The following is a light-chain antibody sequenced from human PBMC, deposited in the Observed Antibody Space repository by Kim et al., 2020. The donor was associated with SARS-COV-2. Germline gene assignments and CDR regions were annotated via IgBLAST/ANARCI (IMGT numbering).Light chain of an antibody. Sequence: QSALTQPASVSGSPGQSITISCTGTSSDVGVYNYVSWYQQHPGKAPKLMIYEVTKRPSGVSNRFSGSKSGNTASLTISGLQAEDEADYYCCSYAGSSTYVVFGGGTQLTVL. CDR1: SSDVGVYNY. CDR2: EVT. J-gene: IGLJ2*01. CDR3: CSYAGSSTYVV. V-gene: IGLV2-23*02.